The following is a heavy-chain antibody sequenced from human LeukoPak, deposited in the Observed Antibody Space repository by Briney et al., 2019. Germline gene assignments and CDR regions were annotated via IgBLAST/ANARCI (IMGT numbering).Heavy chain of an antibody. J-gene: IGHJ4*02. CDR1: GFTVSSNY. Sequence: GGSLRLSCAASGFTVSSNYMSWVRQAPGKGLEWVSVIYSGGYTYYADSVKGRFTISRDNSKNTLYLQMNSLRGEDTAVYYCAKAVYRELGSDSWGQGTLVTVSS. V-gene: IGHV3-66*01. CDR2: IYSGGYT. CDR3: AKAVYRELGSDS. D-gene: IGHD7-27*01.